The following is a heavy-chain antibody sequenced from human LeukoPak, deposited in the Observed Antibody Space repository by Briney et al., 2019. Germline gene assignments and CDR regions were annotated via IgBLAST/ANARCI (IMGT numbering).Heavy chain of an antibody. CDR1: GFTFSSYA. V-gene: IGHV3-53*01. CDR3: ASGEGILYFDY. CDR2: IYSGGST. Sequence: PGGSLRLSCAASGFTFSSYAMSWVRQAPGKGLEWVSVIYSGGSTYYADSVKGRFTISRDNSKNTLYLQMNSLRAEDTAVYYCASGEGILYFDYWGQGTLVTVSS. D-gene: IGHD6-13*01. J-gene: IGHJ4*02.